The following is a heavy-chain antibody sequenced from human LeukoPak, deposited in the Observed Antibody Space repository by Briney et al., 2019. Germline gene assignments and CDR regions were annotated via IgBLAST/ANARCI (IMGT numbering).Heavy chain of an antibody. CDR3: ARDLWYYYDSSGYYYAAFDI. Sequence: SETLSLTCTASGYSISSGYYRGWIRQPPGKGLEWMGTIYHSGSTYCNQSLKSRVTISVDTSKNQFSLKLSSVTAADTAVYYCARDLWYYYDSSGYYYAAFDIWGQGTMVTVSS. CDR2: IYHSGST. V-gene: IGHV4-38-2*02. CDR1: GYSISSGYY. D-gene: IGHD3-22*01. J-gene: IGHJ3*02.